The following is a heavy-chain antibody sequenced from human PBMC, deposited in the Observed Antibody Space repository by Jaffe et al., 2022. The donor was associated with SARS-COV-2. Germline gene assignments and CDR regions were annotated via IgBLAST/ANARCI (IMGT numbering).Heavy chain of an antibody. D-gene: IGHD2-2*01. Sequence: QLQLQESGPGLVKPSETLSLSCTVSGGSIRSDSYYWGWIRQPPGKGLAYIGSLYYSGNTYYNPSLKSRVTISVDTSRNQFSLKLSSVTAADTAVYYCARLVMPAAMRYHYYYMDVWGIGTTVTVSS. CDR2: LYYSGNT. CDR3: ARLVMPAAMRYHYYYMDV. V-gene: IGHV4-39*01. CDR1: GGSIRSDSYY. J-gene: IGHJ6*03.